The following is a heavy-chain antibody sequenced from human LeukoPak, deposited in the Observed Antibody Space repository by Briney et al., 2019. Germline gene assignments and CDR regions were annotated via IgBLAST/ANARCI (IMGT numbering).Heavy chain of an antibody. CDR3: ARVTYYYDSSGYDAFDI. CDR1: GYTFTSYG. Sequence: ASVTVSCKASGYTFTSYGISWVRQAPGQGLEWMGWISAYNGNTNYAQKLQGRVTMTTDTSTSTAYMELRSLRSDDTAVYYCARVTYYYDSSGYDAFDIWGQGTMVTVSS. CDR2: ISAYNGNT. V-gene: IGHV1-18*01. J-gene: IGHJ3*02. D-gene: IGHD3-22*01.